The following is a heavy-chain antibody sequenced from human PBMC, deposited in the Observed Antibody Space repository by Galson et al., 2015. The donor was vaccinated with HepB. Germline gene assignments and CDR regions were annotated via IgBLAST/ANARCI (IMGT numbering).Heavy chain of an antibody. CDR2: ISYNGSEK. CDR3: TKGAYYEILTAYWNPPHFAS. D-gene: IGHD3-9*01. V-gene: IGHV3-30*04. Sequence: SLRLSCAASGFSFDNFAMHWVRQAPGKGLEWVAVISYNGSEKYHADSLKGRFTISRDNSKNTLFLQVDSLSPDDTALYYCTKGAYYEILTAYWNPPHFASWGQGTLVTVAS. CDR1: GFSFDNFA. J-gene: IGHJ1*01.